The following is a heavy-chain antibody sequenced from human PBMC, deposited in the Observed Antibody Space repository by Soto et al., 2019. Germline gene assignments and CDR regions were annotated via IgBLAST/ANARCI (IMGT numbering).Heavy chain of an antibody. CDR3: VKDNGNYGSGSFSH. V-gene: IGHV3-23*01. J-gene: IGHJ4*02. CDR2: ISGTGDSS. D-gene: IGHD3-10*01. Sequence: EVQLLESGGGLVQPGGSLRLSCAASGFTFGSYAMSWVRQAPGKRLEWVSLISGTGDSSEYANSVKGRFTISRDYSKTTVFLQMNSLRAEDTAVYFCVKDNGNYGSGSFSHWGQGTLVTVSS. CDR1: GFTFGSYA.